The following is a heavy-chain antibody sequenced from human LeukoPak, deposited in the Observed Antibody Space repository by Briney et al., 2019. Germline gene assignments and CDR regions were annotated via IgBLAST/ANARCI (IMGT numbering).Heavy chain of an antibody. J-gene: IGHJ1*01. V-gene: IGHV3-7*01. D-gene: IGHD3-3*01. CDR3: ARDAAYDFRNPYRYFQH. Sequence: GGSLRLSCAASGFTFSTYWMTWVRQAPGKGLDWVGNIKHDGSETYYADFLKGRFTISRDNAKRDLYLQMTSLRAEDTAVYYCARDAAYDFRNPYRYFQHWGQGTLVTVSS. CDR1: GFTFSTYW. CDR2: IKHDGSET.